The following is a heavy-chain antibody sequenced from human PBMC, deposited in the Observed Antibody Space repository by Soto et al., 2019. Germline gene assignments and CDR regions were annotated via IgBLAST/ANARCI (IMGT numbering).Heavy chain of an antibody. D-gene: IGHD5-18*01. CDR3: ARHARVEWRGYSYGPYFDY. CDR2: LYYRGSS. Sequence: RLPTKKRLVWIGSLYYRGSSNYTHSLKCRVTLSVATSKNQFYMKLSSVTAADTAVYYCARHARVEWRGYSYGPYFDYWGQGTLVTVS. V-gene: IGHV4-59*08. J-gene: IGHJ4*02.